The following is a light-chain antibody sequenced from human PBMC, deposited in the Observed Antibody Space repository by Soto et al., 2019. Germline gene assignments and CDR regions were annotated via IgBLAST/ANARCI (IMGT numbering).Light chain of an antibody. CDR1: ENISNY. J-gene: IGKJ1*01. Sequence: IQMTQSPSSLSASVGDRVAITCRASENISNYLNWYQQKPGKAPKLLIYAASSLQSGVPSRFSGSGSGTDFTLTISSLQPEDLGTYYCQRTYSTPTFGQGTKVDI. V-gene: IGKV1-39*01. CDR3: QRTYSTPT. CDR2: AAS.